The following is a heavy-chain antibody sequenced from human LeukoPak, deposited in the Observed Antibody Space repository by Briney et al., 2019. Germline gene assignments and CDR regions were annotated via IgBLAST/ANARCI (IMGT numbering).Heavy chain of an antibody. D-gene: IGHD3-22*01. J-gene: IGHJ3*02. CDR1: GFTFSSYG. CDR3: AKTGDYFDSSGYYRPDAFDI. CDR2: ISGSGSNT. V-gene: IGHV3-23*01. Sequence: GRSLRLSCAASGFTFSSYGMHWVRQAPGKGLEWVSAISGSGSNTYYADSVKGRFTISRDNSQNTLYLQMNSLRAEDTAVYYCAKTGDYFDSSGYYRPDAFDIWGRGTMVTVSS.